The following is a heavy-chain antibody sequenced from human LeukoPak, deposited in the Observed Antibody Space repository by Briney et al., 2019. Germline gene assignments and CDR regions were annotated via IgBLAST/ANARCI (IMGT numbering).Heavy chain of an antibody. CDR3: ERHYVDIRTVGASYYYYGLDV. J-gene: IGHJ6*02. D-gene: IGHD3-16*02. V-gene: IGHV4-39*01. Sequence: SETLSLTCTVSGGSISNSNYCWVWIRQPPGKVLEWIGSISYSGSTYYNPSLKSRVTISVDTSKNQFSLKVTSVTAADTAVFYCERHYVDIRTVGASYYYYGLDVWGQGTTVTVSS. CDR2: ISYSGST. CDR1: GGSISNSNYC.